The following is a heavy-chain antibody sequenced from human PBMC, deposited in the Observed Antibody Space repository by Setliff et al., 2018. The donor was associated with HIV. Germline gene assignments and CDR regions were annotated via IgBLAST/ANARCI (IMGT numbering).Heavy chain of an antibody. J-gene: IGHJ3*01. CDR3: ARPAGKGSYYGDDAFDL. CDR2: VYQSGST. V-gene: IGHV4-39*01. CDR1: GASISNSNSY. D-gene: IGHD1-26*01. Sequence: SETLSLTCTVYGASISNSNSYWGWIRQPPGKRLEWLGSVYQSGSTSYNPSLSSRLTISVDTSKNQVSLRLSSVTAADTAVYYCARPAGKGSYYGDDAFDLWGQGTMVTVSS.